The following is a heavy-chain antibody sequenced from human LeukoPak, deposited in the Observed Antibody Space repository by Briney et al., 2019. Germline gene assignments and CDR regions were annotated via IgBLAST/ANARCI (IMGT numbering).Heavy chain of an antibody. Sequence: GRSLTLSCDASGFTVDDYGMHWVRQAPATGQEWVSTISWNSASVGYVDSVKGRFTISRDNAKKTLYLQMNRLRPEDTALYYCAKDYGYSSSWYDYWGQGTLVTVSS. CDR1: GFTVDDYG. CDR2: ISWNSASV. J-gene: IGHJ4*02. V-gene: IGHV3-9*01. D-gene: IGHD6-13*01. CDR3: AKDYGYSSSWYDY.